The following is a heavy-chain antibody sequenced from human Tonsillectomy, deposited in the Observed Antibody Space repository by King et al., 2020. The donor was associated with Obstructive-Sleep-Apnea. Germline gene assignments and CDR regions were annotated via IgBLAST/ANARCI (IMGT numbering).Heavy chain of an antibody. D-gene: IGHD4-17*01. V-gene: IGHV3-9*01. CDR3: AKSHRTYADYEDSFDI. Sequence: VQLVGSGGGLVQPGRALRLSCAASWFSLVDYALQWARPAPGEGLEWGSGISWNSNNIDYAASVKGRVTISRDNTKNSLYLQMNSLRAEDTALYYCAKSHRTYADYEDSFDIWGQGTMVTVSS. CDR2: ISWNSNNI. J-gene: IGHJ3*02. CDR1: WFSLVDYA.